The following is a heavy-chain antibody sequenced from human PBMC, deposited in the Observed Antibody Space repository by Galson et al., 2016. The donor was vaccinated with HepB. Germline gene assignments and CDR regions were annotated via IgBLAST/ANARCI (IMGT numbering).Heavy chain of an antibody. Sequence: QSGAEVKKPGESLKISCGGSGYSFSTYWIAWVRQEPGKGLEWMGIIYPADSDTRYSPSFQGQVTISVDKSINTAYLQWDSLKASDTAVYYCATETPSAVGRCSFFFGYFQHWGQGTLVTVSS. CDR2: IYPADSDT. CDR1: GYSFSTYW. CDR3: ATETPSAVGRCSFFFGYFQH. D-gene: IGHD3-3*01. V-gene: IGHV5-51*03. J-gene: IGHJ1*01.